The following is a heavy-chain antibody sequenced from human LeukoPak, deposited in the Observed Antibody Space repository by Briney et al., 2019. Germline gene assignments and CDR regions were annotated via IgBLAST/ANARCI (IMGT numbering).Heavy chain of an antibody. Sequence: GGSLRLSCAASGFTFSSYSMDWVRQAPGKGLEWVSYISSSSRYIYYADSVRGRFTISRDNAENSLYPQMNGLRAEDTAVYYCVRDRGDSGWYIADFDYWGQGTLVTVSS. V-gene: IGHV3-21*01. D-gene: IGHD6-19*01. CDR1: GFTFSSYS. J-gene: IGHJ4*02. CDR2: ISSSSRYI. CDR3: VRDRGDSGWYIADFDY.